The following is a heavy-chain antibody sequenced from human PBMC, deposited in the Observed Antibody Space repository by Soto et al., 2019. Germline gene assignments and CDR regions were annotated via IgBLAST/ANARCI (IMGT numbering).Heavy chain of an antibody. CDR2: ISSSSGYT. D-gene: IGHD6-13*01. CDR3: ARDPAIEVAEYWYFDL. V-gene: IGHV3-11*05. J-gene: IGHJ2*01. Sequence: QVQLVESGGGLVKPGGSLRLSCAASGFTFSDYYMTCIRQAPGKGLEWVSYISSSSGYTEYAYSVKARFTIARENAKNSLHLQMNSLRAEDTAVYWCARDPAIEVAEYWYFDLWGRGTLVTVSS. CDR1: GFTFSDYY.